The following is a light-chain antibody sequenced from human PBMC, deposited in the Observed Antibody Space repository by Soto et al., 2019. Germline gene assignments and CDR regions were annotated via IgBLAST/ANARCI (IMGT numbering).Light chain of an antibody. V-gene: IGLV1-44*01. J-gene: IGLJ2*01. CDR3: AAWDDSLNGLV. CDR1: SSNIGSNT. CDR2: SNN. Sequence: QAVVTQPPSASGTPGQRVTISCSGSSSNIGSNTVNWYQQLPGTAPKLLIYSNNQRPSWVPDRFSGSKSGTSASLAISGLQSEDEADYYCAAWDDSLNGLVFGGGTQLTVL.